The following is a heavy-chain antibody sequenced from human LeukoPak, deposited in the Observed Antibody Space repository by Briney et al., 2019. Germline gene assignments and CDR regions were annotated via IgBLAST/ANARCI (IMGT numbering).Heavy chain of an antibody. J-gene: IGHJ2*01. CDR3: ARARIAAAESYWYFDL. CDR1: GGSISSYY. V-gene: IGHV4-4*07. CDR2: IYTSGST. D-gene: IGHD6-13*01. Sequence: SETLSLTCTVSGGSISSYYWSWIRQPAGKGLEWIGRIYTSGSTNYNPSLKSRVTMSVDTSKNQFSLKLSSVTAADTAVYYCARARIAAAESYWYFDLWGRGTLVTVSS.